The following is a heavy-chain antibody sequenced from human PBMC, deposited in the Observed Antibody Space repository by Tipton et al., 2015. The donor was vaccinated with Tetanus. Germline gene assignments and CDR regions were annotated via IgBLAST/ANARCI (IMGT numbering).Heavy chain of an antibody. CDR2: IYYSGST. CDR3: ARAALKGGCSYGYLPLRAFDL. CDR1: GGSISSSSYY. J-gene: IGHJ3*01. Sequence: LSLTCTVSGGSISSSSYYWGWIRQPPGKGLEWIGSIYYSGSTYYNPSLKSRVTISVDTSKNQFSLKLSSVTAADTAVYYCARAALKGGCSYGYLPLRAFDLWGQGTMVTVSS. V-gene: IGHV4-39*01. D-gene: IGHD5-18*01.